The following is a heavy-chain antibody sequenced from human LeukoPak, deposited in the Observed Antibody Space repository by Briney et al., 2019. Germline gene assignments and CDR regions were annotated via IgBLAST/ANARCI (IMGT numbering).Heavy chain of an antibody. V-gene: IGHV1-2*02. CDR2: INPNSGGT. CDR3: ARAHDYSNYVPPHPFDY. J-gene: IGHJ4*02. D-gene: IGHD4-11*01. Sequence: ASVKVSCKASGYTFTGYYMHWVRQAPGQGLEWMGWINPNSGGTNYAQKFQGRVTMTRDTSISTAYMELSRLRSDDTAVYYCARAHDYSNYVPPHPFDYWGQGTLVTVSS. CDR1: GYTFTGYY.